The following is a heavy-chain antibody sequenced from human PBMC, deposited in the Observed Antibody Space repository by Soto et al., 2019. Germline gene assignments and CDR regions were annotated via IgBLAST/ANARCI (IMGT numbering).Heavy chain of an antibody. CDR3: AKRSRSSTFDY. D-gene: IGHD6-6*01. CDR2: ISGSDDST. J-gene: IGHJ4*02. V-gene: IGHV3-23*01. CDR1: GFTFSSYA. Sequence: EVQLLESGGGLVQPGESLRLPCAASGFTFSSYAMSWVRQAPGKGLEWVSVISGSDDSTYYADSVKGRFTISRDNSKNTLYLQMNSLRAEDTAVYYCAKRSRSSTFDYWGQGTLVTVSS.